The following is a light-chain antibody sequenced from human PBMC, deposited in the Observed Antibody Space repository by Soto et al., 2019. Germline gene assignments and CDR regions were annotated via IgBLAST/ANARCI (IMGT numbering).Light chain of an antibody. J-gene: IGKJ3*01. V-gene: IGKV1-9*01. CDR3: QHRDT. CDR1: QGISSY. CDR2: AAS. Sequence: DIQLTQSPSFLSASVGDRVTITCRASQGISSYLAWYQQKPGKAPKLLIYAASTLQSGVPSRFSGSGSGTEFTLTISSPQPEDFATYYCQHRDTFGPGTKVDIK.